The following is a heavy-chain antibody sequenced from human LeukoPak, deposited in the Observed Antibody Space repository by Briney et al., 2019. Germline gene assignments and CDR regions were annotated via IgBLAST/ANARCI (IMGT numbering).Heavy chain of an antibody. CDR1: GGSISSYY. V-gene: IGHV4-59*01. CDR2: IYYSGST. CDR3: AGESVKIWGGGYYFDY. D-gene: IGHD3-16*01. Sequence: SETLSLTCTDSGGSISSYYWSWIRQPPGKGLEWIGYIYYSGSTNYNPSLKSRVTISVDTSKNQFSLKLSSVTAADTAVYYCAGESVKIWGGGYYFDYWGQGTLVTVSS. J-gene: IGHJ4*02.